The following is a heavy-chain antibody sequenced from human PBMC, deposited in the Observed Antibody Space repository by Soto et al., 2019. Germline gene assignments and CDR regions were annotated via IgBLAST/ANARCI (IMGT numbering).Heavy chain of an antibody. V-gene: IGHV3-20*04. CDR2: INWNGGST. Sequence: GGSLRLSCAASGFTFDDYGMSWVRQAPGKGLEWVSGINWNGGSTGYADSVKGRFTISRDNAKNSLYLQMNSLRAEDTALYYCARDRHYYGSGSGPQDYWGQGTLVTVSS. CDR3: ARDRHYYGSGSGPQDY. D-gene: IGHD3-10*01. J-gene: IGHJ4*02. CDR1: GFTFDDYG.